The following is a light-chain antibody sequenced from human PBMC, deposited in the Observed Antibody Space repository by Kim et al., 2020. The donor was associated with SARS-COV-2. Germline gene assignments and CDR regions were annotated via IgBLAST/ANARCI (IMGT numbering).Light chain of an antibody. V-gene: IGKV1-5*03. CDR1: QSISSW. CDR3: QQYNSYSRGAIT. J-gene: IGKJ5*01. Sequence: GDRVTITCRASQSISSWLAWYQQKPGKAPKLLIYKASSLESGVPSRFSGSGSGTEFTLTISSLQPDDFATYYCQQYNSYSRGAITFGQGTRLEIK. CDR2: KAS.